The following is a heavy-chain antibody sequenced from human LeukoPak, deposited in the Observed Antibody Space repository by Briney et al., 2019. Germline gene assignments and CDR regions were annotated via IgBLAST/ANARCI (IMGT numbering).Heavy chain of an antibody. V-gene: IGHV3-21*01. CDR3: AKRRGYERPFDY. CDR2: ISSSNTYI. J-gene: IGHJ4*02. CDR1: GFTFTRYT. D-gene: IGHD5-12*01. Sequence: GGSLRLSCAASGFTFTRYTMNWVRQAPGKGLEWVSSISSSNTYIYYADSVKGRFTISRDNAKNSLFLQMNSLRAEDTAVYYCAKRRGYERPFDYWGQGTLVTVSS.